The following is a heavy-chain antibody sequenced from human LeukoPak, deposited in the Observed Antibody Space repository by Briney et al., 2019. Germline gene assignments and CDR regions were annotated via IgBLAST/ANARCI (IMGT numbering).Heavy chain of an antibody. J-gene: IGHJ4*02. CDR3: ARSPYSSSWYGNFDY. CDR2: INHSGST. Sequence: SETLSLTCAVSGGSISSGGYYWSWIRQPPGKGLEWIGEINHSGSTNYNPSLKSRVTISVDTSKNQFSLKLSSVTAADTAVYYCARSPYSSSWYGNFDYWGQGTLVTVSS. V-gene: IGHV4-34*01. D-gene: IGHD6-13*01. CDR1: GGSISSGGYY.